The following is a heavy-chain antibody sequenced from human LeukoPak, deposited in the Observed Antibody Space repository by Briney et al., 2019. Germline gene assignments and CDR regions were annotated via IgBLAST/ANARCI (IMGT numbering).Heavy chain of an antibody. D-gene: IGHD3-22*01. J-gene: IGHJ4*02. CDR2: INAGNGNT. V-gene: IGHV1-3*01. CDR3: ARVWRVYDSSGYYKD. Sequence: GASVKVSCKASGYTFTSYAMHWVRQAPGQRLEWMGWINAGNGNTKYSQKFQGRVTITRDTSASTAYMELSSLRSEDTAVYYCARVWRVYDSSGYYKDWGQGTLVTVSS. CDR1: GYTFTSYA.